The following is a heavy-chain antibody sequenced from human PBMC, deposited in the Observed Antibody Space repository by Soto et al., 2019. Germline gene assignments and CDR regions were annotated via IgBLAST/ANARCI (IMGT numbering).Heavy chain of an antibody. CDR3: AVPGSGDFDY. CDR1: GDSFSSNTC. J-gene: IGHJ4*02. Sequence: ETLSVTSAGSGDSFSSNTCWNWVRQPPVKGVEWIGEIYHSGTTNYNPSLKGRVTISADRSKNQFSLRLTSVTAADTAVYYCAVPGSGDFDYWGQGTLVTVSS. CDR2: IYHSGTT. D-gene: IGHD5-12*01. V-gene: IGHV4-4*02.